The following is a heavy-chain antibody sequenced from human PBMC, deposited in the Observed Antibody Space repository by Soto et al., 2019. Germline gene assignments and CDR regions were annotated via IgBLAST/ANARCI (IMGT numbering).Heavy chain of an antibody. J-gene: IGHJ4*02. CDR2: ISSSSSNI. CDR1: GFTFSSYS. Sequence: EVQLVESGGGLVKPGGSLRLSCAASGFTFSSYSMNWVRQAPGKGLEWVSCISSSSSNIYYADSVKGRFTLSRDNAKNSLYLQMNSLRVEDTAVYYCASMNVVAAENAFDIWGQGTLVTVSS. V-gene: IGHV3-21*01. CDR3: ASMNVVAAENAFDI. D-gene: IGHD2-21*01.